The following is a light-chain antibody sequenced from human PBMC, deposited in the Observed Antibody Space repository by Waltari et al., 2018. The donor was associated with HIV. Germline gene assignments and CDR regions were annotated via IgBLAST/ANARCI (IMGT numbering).Light chain of an antibody. CDR3: QSYDSSLSGSGV. Sequence: QSVLTQPPSVSGAPGQRVTISCTGSSSNIGAGYDVHWYQPLPGTAPKLLIYGNSNRPSGVPDRFSGSKSGTSASLAITVLQAEDEADYYCQSYDSSLSGSGVFGGGTKLTVL. CDR1: SSNIGAGYD. CDR2: GNS. J-gene: IGLJ3*02. V-gene: IGLV1-40*01.